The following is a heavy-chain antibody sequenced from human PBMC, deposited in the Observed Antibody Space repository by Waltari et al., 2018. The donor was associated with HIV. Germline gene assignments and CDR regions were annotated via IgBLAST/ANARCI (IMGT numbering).Heavy chain of an antibody. J-gene: IGHJ4*02. D-gene: IGHD2-15*01. CDR1: GFSARKHW. V-gene: IGHV3-74*01. CDR2: LNSDGSSR. CDR3: ARASHYIEFSTFDGDYYFDV. Sequence: VQLVESGGGSIKTGGSLRLSCTASGFSARKHWLVWVRQGPGKGLVWVARLNSDGSSRNYADAVKGRFVISRDNARNTVYLQLNSLRVEDTAMYFCARASHYIEFSTFDGDYYFDVWGRGTRVAVSS.